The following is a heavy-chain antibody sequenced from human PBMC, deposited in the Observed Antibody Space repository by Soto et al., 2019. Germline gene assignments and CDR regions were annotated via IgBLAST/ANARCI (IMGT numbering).Heavy chain of an antibody. CDR1: GFTFSSYA. CDR2: ISWNSGSI. Sequence: GGSLRLSCAASGFTFSSYAMHWVRQAPGKGLEWVSGISWNSGSIGYADSVKGRFTISRDNAKNSLYLQMNSLRAEDTALYYRAKALDYYYYMDVWGKGTTVTAP. CDR3: AKALDYYYYMDV. V-gene: IGHV3-9*01. J-gene: IGHJ6*03.